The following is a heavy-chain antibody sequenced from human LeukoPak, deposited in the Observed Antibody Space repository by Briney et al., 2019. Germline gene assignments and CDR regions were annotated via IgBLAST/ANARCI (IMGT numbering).Heavy chain of an antibody. CDR3: ARFGGLYSSSWQDYYYYYMDV. J-gene: IGHJ6*03. CDR1: GGSISSYY. D-gene: IGHD6-13*01. CDR2: IYYSGST. V-gene: IGHV4-59*01. Sequence: SETLSLTCTVSGGSISSYYWSWIRQPPGKGLEWIGYIYYSGSTNYNPSLKSRVTISVDTSKNQFSLKLSSVTAADTAVYYCARFGGLYSSSWQDYYYYYMDVGGKGTTVTVSS.